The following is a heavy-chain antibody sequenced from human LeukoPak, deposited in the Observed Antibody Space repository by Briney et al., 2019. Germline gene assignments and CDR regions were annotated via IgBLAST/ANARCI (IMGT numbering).Heavy chain of an antibody. D-gene: IGHD2-2*01. CDR3: AREALGYCSSTSCSNYFDY. Sequence: GASVKVSCKASGGTFSSYAISWVRQAPGQGHEWMGGIIPIFGTANYAQKFQGRVTITADKSTSTAYMELSSLRSEDTAVYYCAREALGYCSSTSCSNYFDYWGQGTLVTVSS. CDR2: IIPIFGTA. CDR1: GGTFSSYA. J-gene: IGHJ4*02. V-gene: IGHV1-69*06.